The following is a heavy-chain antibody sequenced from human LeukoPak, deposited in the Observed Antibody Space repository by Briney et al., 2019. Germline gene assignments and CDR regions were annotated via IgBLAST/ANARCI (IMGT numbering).Heavy chain of an antibody. V-gene: IGHV4-39*01. CDR1: GGSISSSSYY. CDR2: IYYSGST. D-gene: IGHD5-24*01. Sequence: SETLSLTCTVSGGSISSSSYYWGWIRQPPGQGLEWIGSIYYSGSTYYNPSLKSRVTISVDTSKNQFSLKLSSATAADMAVYYCARVPGRDDAFDIWGQGTMVTVSS. J-gene: IGHJ3*02. CDR3: ARVPGRDDAFDI.